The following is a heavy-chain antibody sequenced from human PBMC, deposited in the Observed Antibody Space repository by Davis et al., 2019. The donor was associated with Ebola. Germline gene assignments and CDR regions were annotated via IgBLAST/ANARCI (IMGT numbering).Heavy chain of an antibody. Sequence: SSYSMNWIRQPPGKGLEWIGSIYYSGSTYYNPSLKSRVTISVDTSKNQFSLRLTSVTAADTAVYYCARTTRGSGWFLDYWGQGTLVTVSS. CDR1: SSYS. V-gene: IGHV4-39*07. CDR2: IYYSGST. D-gene: IGHD6-19*01. CDR3: ARTTRGSGWFLDY. J-gene: IGHJ4*02.